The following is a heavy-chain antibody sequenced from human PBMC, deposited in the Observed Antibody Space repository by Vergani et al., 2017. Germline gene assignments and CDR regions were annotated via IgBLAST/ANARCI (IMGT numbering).Heavy chain of an antibody. CDR3: ASVQALKYYQDSSDYSRSGDY. Sequence: QVQLVQSGAEVKKPGASVKVSCKASGYTFTSYDINWVRQATGQGLEWMGWMNPNSGNTGYAQKFQGRVTMTRNTSISTAYMELSSLRSEDTAVYYCASVQALKYYQDSSDYSRSGDYWGQGTLVTVSS. V-gene: IGHV1-8*01. CDR1: GYTFTSYD. J-gene: IGHJ4*02. CDR2: MNPNSGNT. D-gene: IGHD3-22*01.